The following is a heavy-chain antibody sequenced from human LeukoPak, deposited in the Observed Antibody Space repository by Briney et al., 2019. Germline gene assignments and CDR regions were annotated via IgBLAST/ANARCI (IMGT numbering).Heavy chain of an antibody. CDR3: ANTTRVAPDGRAEYFQH. V-gene: IGHV4-59*03. Sequence: SETLSLTCTVSGGSISTYSWSWIRLPPGKGLEWIGCRSDGARDLYNPSLKSRVTISVDASEKQISLSLRSVTAADTAIYHCANTTRVAPDGRAEYFQHWGQGTLVTVSS. D-gene: IGHD5-24*01. CDR1: GGSISTYS. J-gene: IGHJ1*01. CDR2: RSDGARD.